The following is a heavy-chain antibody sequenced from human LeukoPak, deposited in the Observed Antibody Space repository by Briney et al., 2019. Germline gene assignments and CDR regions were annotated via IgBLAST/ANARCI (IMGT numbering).Heavy chain of an antibody. CDR2: ITSSSSTI. CDR1: GFTFSSYS. D-gene: IGHD1-26*01. CDR3: ARDRGSYYHYYMDV. Sequence: GGSLRLSCAASGFTFSSYSRNWVRQPPGKGLEWVSYITSSSSTIYYADSVQGRFTISRDNATHSLYLQMNSLRVEETAVYYCARDRGSYYHYYMDVWGKGATVTVSS. V-gene: IGHV3-48*01. J-gene: IGHJ6*03.